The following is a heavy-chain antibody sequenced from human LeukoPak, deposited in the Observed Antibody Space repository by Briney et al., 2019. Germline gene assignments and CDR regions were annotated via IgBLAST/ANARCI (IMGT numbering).Heavy chain of an antibody. J-gene: IGHJ4*02. Sequence: GGSLRLSCAASGFTFDDYAMHWVRQAPGKGLEWVSGISWNSGSIGYADSVKGRFTISRDNAKNSLYLQMNSLRAEDTALYYCAKLAPLDGDYDYWGQGTLVTVSS. CDR2: ISWNSGSI. D-gene: IGHD4-17*01. CDR3: AKLAPLDGDYDY. CDR1: GFTFDDYA. V-gene: IGHV3-9*01.